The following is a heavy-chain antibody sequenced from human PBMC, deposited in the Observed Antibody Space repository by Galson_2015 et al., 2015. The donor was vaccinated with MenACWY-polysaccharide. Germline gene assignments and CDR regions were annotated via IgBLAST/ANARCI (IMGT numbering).Heavy chain of an antibody. CDR3: ARDPAGVKLELIAGNWFDP. CDR2: ISAYNGNT. Sequence: SVKVSCKASGYTFTSYGISWVRQAPGQGLEWMGWISAYNGNTNYAQKLQGRVTMTTDTSTSTAYMELRSLRSDDTAVYYCARDPAGVKLELIAGNWFDPWGQGTLVTVSS. CDR1: GYTFTSYG. D-gene: IGHD1-7*01. V-gene: IGHV1-18*01. J-gene: IGHJ5*02.